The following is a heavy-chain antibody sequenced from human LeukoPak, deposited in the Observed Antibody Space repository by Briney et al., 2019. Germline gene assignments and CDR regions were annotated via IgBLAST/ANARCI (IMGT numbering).Heavy chain of an antibody. Sequence: GGSLRLSCAASGFTVSNNYMNWVRQAPGKGLVWVSRIKTDGSYTNYADSVKGRFTISRDNAKNTLYLQMNSLRAEDTAVYYCALSRTSGYFDYWGQGTLVTVSS. V-gene: IGHV3-74*01. CDR1: GFTVSNNY. D-gene: IGHD2-2*01. CDR3: ALSRTSGYFDY. J-gene: IGHJ4*02. CDR2: IKTDGSYT.